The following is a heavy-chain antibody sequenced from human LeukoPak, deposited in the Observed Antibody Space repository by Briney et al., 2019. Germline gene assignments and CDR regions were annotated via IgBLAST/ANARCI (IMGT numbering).Heavy chain of an antibody. D-gene: IGHD3-10*01. CDR1: GYTFTIYD. V-gene: IGHV1-8*03. J-gene: IGHJ3*01. Sequence: ASVKVSCKASGYTFTIYDINWVRQATGQGLEWMGWMNPNSGNTDYAQKFQGRVTLTRNTSISTAYMELSSLRSDDTAVYYCARGFTHRMYYYAGGDAFDFWGQGTMVTVSS. CDR3: ARGFTHRMYYYAGGDAFDF. CDR2: MNPNSGNT.